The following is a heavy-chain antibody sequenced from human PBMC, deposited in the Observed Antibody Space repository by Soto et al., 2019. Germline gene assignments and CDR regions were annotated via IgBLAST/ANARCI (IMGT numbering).Heavy chain of an antibody. J-gene: IGHJ5*02. D-gene: IGHD2-2*01. Sequence: SETLSLTCAVYGGSFSGYYWSWIRQPPGKGLEWIGEINHSGSTNYNPSLKSRVTISVDTSKNQFSLKLSSVTAAATAVYYCASGSPIPATAANWFDPWGQGTLVTVSS. CDR3: ASGSPIPATAANWFDP. V-gene: IGHV4-34*01. CDR1: GGSFSGYY. CDR2: INHSGST.